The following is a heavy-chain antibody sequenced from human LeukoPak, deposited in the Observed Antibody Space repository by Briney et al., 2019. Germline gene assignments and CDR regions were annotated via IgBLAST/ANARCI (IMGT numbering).Heavy chain of an antibody. V-gene: IGHV3-48*02. Sequence: GGSLRLSCTASGFTFSRYSVNWVRQAPGKGLEWVVYIRTSSGGVYYADSVKGRFTISTDTAKNSLYLEMNNLRDGDTAVYYCARDDSWAFDYWGQGTLVTVSS. J-gene: IGHJ4*02. CDR3: ARDDSWAFDY. CDR1: GFTFSRYS. CDR2: IRTSSGGV. D-gene: IGHD2-21*02.